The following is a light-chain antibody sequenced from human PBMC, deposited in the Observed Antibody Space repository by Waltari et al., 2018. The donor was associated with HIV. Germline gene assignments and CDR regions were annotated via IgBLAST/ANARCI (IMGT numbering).Light chain of an antibody. CDR2: GNI. CDR3: QSYDTRSSGFLV. J-gene: IGLJ3*02. Sequence: QSVLTQPPSVSGAPGQTVTLSCTGSSSHIGANYDVPWYQQLPGRAPKVLVYGNIYRPPGVPDRFSGSKSGTSASLAITGLQADDEGYYYCQSYDTRSSGFLVFGGGTKVTVL. CDR1: SSHIGANYD. V-gene: IGLV1-40*01.